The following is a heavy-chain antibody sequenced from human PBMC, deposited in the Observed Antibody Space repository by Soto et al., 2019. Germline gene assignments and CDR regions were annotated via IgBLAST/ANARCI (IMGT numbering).Heavy chain of an antibody. CDR2: IWYDGSNK. Sequence: QVQLVESGGGVVQPGRSLRLSCAASGFTFSSYGMHWVRQAPGKGLEWVAVIWYDGSNKYYADSVKGRFTISRDNSKNTLYLQMNSRRAEDTAVYYCARGDGVRGYGMDVWGQGTTVTVSS. V-gene: IGHV3-33*01. CDR1: GFTFSSYG. J-gene: IGHJ6*02. CDR3: ARGDGVRGYGMDV. D-gene: IGHD3-10*01.